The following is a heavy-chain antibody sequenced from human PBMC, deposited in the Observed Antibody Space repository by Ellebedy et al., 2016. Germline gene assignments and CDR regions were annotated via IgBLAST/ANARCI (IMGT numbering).Heavy chain of an antibody. V-gene: IGHV4-31*03. Sequence: SETLSLTXTVSGDSISSGGFYWSWIRQHPGKGLEWIGDIDNSGTTSYNPSLKSRVFISGDTSKNQFSLKLSSVTAADTAVYYCARRFYDSTGWWIWFDPWGQGILVTVSS. D-gene: IGHD3-22*01. J-gene: IGHJ5*02. CDR3: ARRFYDSTGWWIWFDP. CDR1: GDSISSGGFY. CDR2: IDNSGTT.